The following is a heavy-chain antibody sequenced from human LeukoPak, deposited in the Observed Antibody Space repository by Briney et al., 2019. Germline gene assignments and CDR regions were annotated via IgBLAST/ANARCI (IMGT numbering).Heavy chain of an antibody. CDR2: ISSSARTI. CDR3: ATSEAIVVVPAAPPLDY. CDR1: GFTFSNAW. V-gene: IGHV3-11*04. Sequence: GGSLRLSCAASGFTFSNAWMSWVRQAPGKGLEWVSYISSSARTIYYADSVKGRFTISRDNAKNSLYLQMNSLRAEDTAVYCCATSEAIVVVPAAPPLDYWGQGTLVTVSS. D-gene: IGHD2-2*01. J-gene: IGHJ4*02.